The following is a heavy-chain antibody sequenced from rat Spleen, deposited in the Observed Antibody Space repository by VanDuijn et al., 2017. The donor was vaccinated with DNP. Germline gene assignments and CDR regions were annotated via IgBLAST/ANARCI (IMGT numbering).Heavy chain of an antibody. V-gene: IGHV3-1*01. CDR2: ISYRGRS. J-gene: IGHJ2*01. CDR1: GYSITSNY. CDR3: ARWGDYFDY. Sequence: EVQLQESGPGLVRPSQSLSLTCSVTGYSITSNYWGWVRRFPGNKMEYIGHISYRGRSHSNPSLKSRTSITRDTSKNQFFLQLNSVTTEDTATYYCARWGDYFDYWGQGVMVTVSS.